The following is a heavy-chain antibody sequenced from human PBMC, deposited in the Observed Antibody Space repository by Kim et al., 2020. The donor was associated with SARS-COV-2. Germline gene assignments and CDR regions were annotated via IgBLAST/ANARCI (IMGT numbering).Heavy chain of an antibody. J-gene: IGHJ4*02. V-gene: IGHV3-7*01. CDR2: IKEDGSYR. Sequence: GGSLRLSCVGSGFTFTNYWMAWVRQAPGKGLEWVANIKEDGSYRNYVDSVKGRFTISRDNAKNSLYLQMNSLRAEDTAMYFCTRAGAAYADGTYWGQGTL. CDR1: GFTFTNYW. D-gene: IGHD1-26*01. CDR3: TRAGAAYADGTY.